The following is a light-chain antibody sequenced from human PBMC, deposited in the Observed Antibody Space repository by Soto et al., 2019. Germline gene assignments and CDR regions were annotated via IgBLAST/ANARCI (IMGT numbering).Light chain of an antibody. CDR3: QQYGSSQIT. CDR1: QSVSSY. CDR2: GAS. V-gene: IGKV3-20*01. Sequence: EIVLTQSPATISLSSVARATLSCRASQSVSSYLAWYQQKTGQDPRLLIYGASSRATGIPDRFSASGSGTDFTLTISRMEPEELSVDYCQQYGSSQITCGQGTRREIK. J-gene: IGKJ5*01.